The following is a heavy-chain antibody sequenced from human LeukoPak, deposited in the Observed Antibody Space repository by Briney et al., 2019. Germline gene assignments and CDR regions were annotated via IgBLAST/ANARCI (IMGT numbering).Heavy chain of an antibody. J-gene: IGHJ6*03. Sequence: PSETLSLTCTVSGGSISSYYWSWIRQPPGKGLEWIGYIYTSGSTNYNPSLKSRVTISVDTSKNQFSLKLSSVTAADTAVYYCARRKKENTSYHYYYMDVWGKGTTVTVSS. CDR1: GGSISSYY. CDR2: IYTSGST. D-gene: IGHD3-16*01. CDR3: ARRKKENTSYHYYYMDV. V-gene: IGHV4-4*09.